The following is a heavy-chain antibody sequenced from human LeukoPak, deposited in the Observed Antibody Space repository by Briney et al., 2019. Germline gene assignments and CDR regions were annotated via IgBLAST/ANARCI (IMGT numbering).Heavy chain of an antibody. CDR2: IYYSGST. V-gene: IGHV4-39*02. Sequence: SETLSLTCTVSGGSISSSSYYWGWIRQPPGKGLEWIGSIYYSGSTYYNPSLKSRVTISVDTSKNQFSLKLSSVTAADTAVYYCARDHDNYYDSSGADFDYWGQGTLVTVSS. CDR1: GGSISSSSYY. D-gene: IGHD3-22*01. J-gene: IGHJ4*02. CDR3: ARDHDNYYDSSGADFDY.